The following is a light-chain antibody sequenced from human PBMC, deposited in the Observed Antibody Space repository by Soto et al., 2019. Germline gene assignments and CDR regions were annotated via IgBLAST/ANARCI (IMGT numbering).Light chain of an antibody. Sequence: DIQMTQSPSSLSASVGDRVTITCRASQSIASRLNWYQQKPGSAPKLLIYGASTLESGVPSRFSGSGSGTDFTLTISSLQPEDFATYYCQQSYSTLALTFGGGTKVDIK. CDR2: GAS. CDR1: QSIASR. CDR3: QQSYSTLALT. V-gene: IGKV1-39*01. J-gene: IGKJ4*01.